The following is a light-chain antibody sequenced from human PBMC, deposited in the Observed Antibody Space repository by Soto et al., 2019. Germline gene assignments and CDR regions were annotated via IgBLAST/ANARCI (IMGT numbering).Light chain of an antibody. CDR1: LSISNW. Sequence: IQMTQSPSTLYACVGDRVTITCRASLSISNWLAWYQQKPGRAPKLLIYDASSLESGVPSRFSGSGSGTEFSLTITGLQPDDFATYYCQQYNAYSATFGQGTRLEIK. CDR2: DAS. J-gene: IGKJ5*01. CDR3: QQYNAYSAT. V-gene: IGKV1-5*01.